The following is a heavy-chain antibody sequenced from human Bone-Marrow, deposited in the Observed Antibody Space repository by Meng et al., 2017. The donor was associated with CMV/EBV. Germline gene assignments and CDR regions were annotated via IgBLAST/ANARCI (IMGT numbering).Heavy chain of an antibody. V-gene: IGHV4-34*01. CDR1: GGSFSGYY. CDR3: ARAQAVAGRFCVY. Sequence: QGQLQQWGAGLLKPSETLFLTCAGYGGSFSGYYWSWIRQPPGKGLEWIGEINHSGSTNYNPSLKSRVTISVDTSKNQFSLKLSSVTAADTAVYYCARAQAVAGRFCVYWGQGTLVTVSS. D-gene: IGHD6-19*01. CDR2: INHSGST. J-gene: IGHJ4*02.